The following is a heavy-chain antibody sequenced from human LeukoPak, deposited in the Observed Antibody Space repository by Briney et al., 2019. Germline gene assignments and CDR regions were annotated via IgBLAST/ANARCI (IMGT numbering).Heavy chain of an antibody. Sequence: ASVKVSCKASGYTFTSYDINWVRQATGQGLEWMGWMNPNSGNTGYAQKFQGRVTVTRNTSISTAYMELSSLRSEDTAVYYCARRYCSGGSCYGRQRGYWFDPWGQGTLVTVSS. CDR3: ARRYCSGGSCYGRQRGYWFDP. CDR1: GYTFTSYD. V-gene: IGHV1-8*01. D-gene: IGHD2-15*01. CDR2: MNPNSGNT. J-gene: IGHJ5*02.